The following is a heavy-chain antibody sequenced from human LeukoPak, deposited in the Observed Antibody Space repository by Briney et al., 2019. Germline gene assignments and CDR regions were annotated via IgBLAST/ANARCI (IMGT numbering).Heavy chain of an antibody. CDR2: IYQSGSS. D-gene: IGHD6-13*01. CDR1: GGSIGSRNW. CDR3: ARHKPTRYSSSWSYYFDY. V-gene: IGHV4-4*02. Sequence: SETLSLTCAVSGGSIGSRNWWSWVRQPPGKGLQWIGEIYQSGSSIYNPSLKSRVTISVDTSKNQFSLKLSSVTAADTAVYYCARHKPTRYSSSWSYYFDYWGQGTLVTVSS. J-gene: IGHJ4*02.